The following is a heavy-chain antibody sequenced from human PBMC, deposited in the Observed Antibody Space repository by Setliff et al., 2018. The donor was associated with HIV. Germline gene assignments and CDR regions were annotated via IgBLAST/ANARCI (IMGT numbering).Heavy chain of an antibody. Sequence: GGSLRLSCAAAGFTFSDFSPNWVRQDPGKGLEWVANISRDGVYVYYADSVRGRFTISRDNAKNSLYLQLNSLRGDDTGVYYCTRGLDSDFWDQGTLVTVSS. CDR2: ISRDGVYV. CDR3: TRGLDSDF. CDR1: GFTFSDFS. D-gene: IGHD1-1*01. J-gene: IGHJ4*02. V-gene: IGHV3-21*01.